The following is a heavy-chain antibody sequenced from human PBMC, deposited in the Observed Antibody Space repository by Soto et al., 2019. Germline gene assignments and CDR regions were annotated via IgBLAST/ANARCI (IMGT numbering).Heavy chain of an antibody. CDR2: ISYDGSNK. D-gene: IGHD3-10*01. Sequence: QVQLVESGGGVVQPGRSLRLSCAASGFTFSSYAMHWVRQAPGKGLEWVAVISYDGSNKYYADSVKGRFTISRDNSKNTLYLQMNGLRAEDTAVYYCARGLLLWFGVGGALFDIWGQGTMVTVSS. CDR1: GFTFSSYA. CDR3: ARGLLLWFGVGGALFDI. J-gene: IGHJ3*02. V-gene: IGHV3-30-3*01.